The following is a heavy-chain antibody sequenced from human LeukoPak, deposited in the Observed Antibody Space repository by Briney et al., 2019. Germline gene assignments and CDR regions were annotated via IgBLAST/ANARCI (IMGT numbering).Heavy chain of an antibody. V-gene: IGHV3-9*01. D-gene: IGHD5-18*01. CDR2: ISWNSGSI. CDR3: AKVIGYSYGSYYYGMDV. CDR1: GFTFDDYA. J-gene: IGHJ6*02. Sequence: GRSLRLSCAASGFTFDDYAMHWVRQAPGKGLEWVSGISWNSGSIGYADSVKGRFTISRDNSKNTLYLQMNSLRAEDTAVYYCAKVIGYSYGSYYYGMDVWGQGTTVTVSS.